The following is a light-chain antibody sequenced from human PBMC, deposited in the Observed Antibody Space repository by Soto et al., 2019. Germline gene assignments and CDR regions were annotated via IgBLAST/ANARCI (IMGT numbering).Light chain of an antibody. CDR3: AAWDDSLNGV. CDR1: SSNIGSNT. CDR2: SNN. J-gene: IGLJ1*01. V-gene: IGLV1-44*01. Sequence: QSVLTQPPSASGTPGQRVTISCSGSSSNIGSNTVNWYQQLPGTAPKLLIYSNNQRPSGFPDRFSGSKSGTSASLAISGLQAEDEADYYCAAWDDSLNGVFGTGTKLTVL.